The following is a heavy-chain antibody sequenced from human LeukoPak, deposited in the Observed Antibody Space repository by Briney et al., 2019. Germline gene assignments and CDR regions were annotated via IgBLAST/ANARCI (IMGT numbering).Heavy chain of an antibody. CDR1: GYTFTGYY. J-gene: IGHJ4*02. CDR2: INPNSGGT. Sequence: ASVKVSCKASGYTFTGYYMHWVRQAPGQGLEWMGRINPNSGGTNYAQKFQGRVTMTRDTSISTAYMELSRLRSEDTAVYYCARAGAAFYGDYAFDYWGQGTLVTVSS. D-gene: IGHD4-17*01. CDR3: ARAGAAFYGDYAFDY. V-gene: IGHV1-2*06.